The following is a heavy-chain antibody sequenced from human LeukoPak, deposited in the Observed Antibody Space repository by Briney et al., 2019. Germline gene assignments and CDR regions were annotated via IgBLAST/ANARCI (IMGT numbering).Heavy chain of an antibody. Sequence: PGGSLRLSCAASGFTFSSYGMHWVRQAPGKWLEWVAVISYDGSNKYYADSVKGRFTISRDNSKNTLYLQMNSLRAEDTAVYYCAKGYDYGDYGWFDPWGQGTLVTVSS. J-gene: IGHJ5*02. CDR1: GFTFSSYG. D-gene: IGHD4-17*01. CDR2: ISYDGSNK. CDR3: AKGYDYGDYGWFDP. V-gene: IGHV3-30*18.